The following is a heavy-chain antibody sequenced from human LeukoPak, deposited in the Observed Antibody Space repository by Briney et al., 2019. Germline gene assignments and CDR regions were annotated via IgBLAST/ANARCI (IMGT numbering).Heavy chain of an antibody. Sequence: PSQTLSLTCTVSGGSISSGSYYWSWIRQPAGKGLEWIGHIYASGGTKYNPSLESRVTISIDTSKNQLSLRLGSVTAADTAVYYCTREKSYGYIRADYWGQGTLVTVSS. CDR1: GGSISSGSYY. CDR3: TREKSYGYIRADY. J-gene: IGHJ4*02. CDR2: IYASGGT. V-gene: IGHV4-61*09. D-gene: IGHD3-16*01.